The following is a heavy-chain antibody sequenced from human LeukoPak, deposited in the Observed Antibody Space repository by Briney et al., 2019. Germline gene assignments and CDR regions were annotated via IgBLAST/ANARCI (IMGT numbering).Heavy chain of an antibody. V-gene: IGHV1-69*02. CDR1: GGPFSSYT. Sequence: ASVKVSCKASGGPFSSYTVSWERQARGQGLEWMGRIIPILGIANYAQKFQGRVTITADKSTSTAYMELSSLRSEDTAVYYCARPASSGYPPLAYWGQGTLVTVSS. D-gene: IGHD3-22*01. CDR2: IIPILGIA. J-gene: IGHJ4*02. CDR3: ARPASSGYPPLAY.